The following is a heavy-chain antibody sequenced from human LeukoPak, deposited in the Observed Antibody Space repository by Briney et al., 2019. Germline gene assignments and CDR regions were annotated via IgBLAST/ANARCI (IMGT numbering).Heavy chain of an antibody. V-gene: IGHV3-23*01. CDR1: GFIFSAYA. CDR3: AKRVTVTTKYFDS. Sequence: GGSLRLSCAASGFIFSAYAMSRVHQAPGQGLEWISVIGTGGETHYAESVRGRFTISRSNFKNTLYLQMNSLRAEDTAVYYCAKRVTVTTKYFDSWGQGTLVTVSS. J-gene: IGHJ4*02. D-gene: IGHD4-17*01. CDR2: IGTGGET.